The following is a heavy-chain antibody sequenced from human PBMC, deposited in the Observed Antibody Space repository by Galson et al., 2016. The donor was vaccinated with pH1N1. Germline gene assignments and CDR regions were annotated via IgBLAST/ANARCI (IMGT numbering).Heavy chain of an antibody. Sequence: SVKVSCKASGGTFSSYAISWVRQAPGQGLEWMGRIIPIFGTANYAQMFQGRVTITADESTSTAYMELSSLRSEDTAVYYCARAAYGDYADYFDYWGQGTLVTVSS. CDR1: GGTFSSYA. V-gene: IGHV1-69*13. CDR3: ARAAYGDYADYFDY. CDR2: IIPIFGTA. D-gene: IGHD4-17*01. J-gene: IGHJ4*02.